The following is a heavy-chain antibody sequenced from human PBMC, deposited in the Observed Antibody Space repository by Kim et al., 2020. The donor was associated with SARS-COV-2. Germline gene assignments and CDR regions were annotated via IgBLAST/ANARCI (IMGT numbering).Heavy chain of an antibody. CDR3: ARDPESSTFYDFWSGYYAFDH. Sequence: GGSLRLSCTASGFTFTNYWMTWVRQAPGKGLEWVAITKSDGSEKYYMDSVKGRFTITRDTAKNSLYLQMNSLRVEDTAIYYCARDPESSTFYDFWSGYYAFDHWGQGTLVTVSS. CDR1: GFTFTNYW. D-gene: IGHD3-3*01. CDR2: TKSDGSEK. V-gene: IGHV3-7*01. J-gene: IGHJ4*02.